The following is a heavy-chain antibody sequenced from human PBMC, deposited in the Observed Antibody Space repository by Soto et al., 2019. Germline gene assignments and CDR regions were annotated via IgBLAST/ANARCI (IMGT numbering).Heavy chain of an antibody. Sequence: QVQLVQSGAEVKKPGASVKVSCKASGYTFTSYDINWVRQATGQGLEWMGWMNPNSGNTGYAQKFQGRVTMTRNTSISTAYRELSSLISEDTAVYYCARPLYSGYDFDYWGQGTLVTVSS. CDR2: MNPNSGNT. CDR3: ARPLYSGYDFDY. D-gene: IGHD5-12*01. J-gene: IGHJ4*02. V-gene: IGHV1-8*01. CDR1: GYTFTSYD.